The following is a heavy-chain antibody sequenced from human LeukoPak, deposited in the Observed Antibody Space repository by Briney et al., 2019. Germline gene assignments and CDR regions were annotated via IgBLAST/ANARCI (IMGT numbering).Heavy chain of an antibody. CDR2: IYYSGST. V-gene: IGHV4-59*01. D-gene: IGHD1-26*01. J-gene: IGHJ4*02. Sequence: ASETLSLTCAVYGGSFSSYYWTWIRQPPGKGLEWIGYIYYSGSTNYNPSLKSRVTISVDTSKNQFSLKLTSVTAADTAVYYCARGVNSGYFDYCGQGTLVTVSS. CDR1: GGSFSSYY. CDR3: ARGVNSGYFDY.